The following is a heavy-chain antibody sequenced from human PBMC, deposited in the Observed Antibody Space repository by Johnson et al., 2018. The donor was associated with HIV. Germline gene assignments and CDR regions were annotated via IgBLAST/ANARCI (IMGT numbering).Heavy chain of an antibody. Sequence: VQLVESGGGLIQPGGSLRLSCAASWFTVSSNYMSWVRQAPRKGLEWVSVIYSGGSTYYADSVKGRFTISRDNSKNTLYLQMNSLRAEDTAVYYCARGRKTVTTVRPSAFDIWGQGTMVTVSS. CDR2: IYSGGST. J-gene: IGHJ3*02. CDR1: WFTVSSNY. CDR3: ARGRKTVTTVRPSAFDI. V-gene: IGHV3-66*03. D-gene: IGHD4-17*01.